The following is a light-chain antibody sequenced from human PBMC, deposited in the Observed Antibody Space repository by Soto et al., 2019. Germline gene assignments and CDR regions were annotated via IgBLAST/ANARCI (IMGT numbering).Light chain of an antibody. CDR1: RSIRTD. CDR2: AAS. V-gene: IGKV1-39*01. Sequence: IQMTQSPSSLSASVGDRVTITCRASRSIRTDVSWYQQKSGRAPKLLICAASSLQSGVPSRFSGSGSGVDFTLSVSNLQPGDFATYYCQQTFSVPPTFGGGTKVELK. J-gene: IGKJ4*01. CDR3: QQTFSVPPT.